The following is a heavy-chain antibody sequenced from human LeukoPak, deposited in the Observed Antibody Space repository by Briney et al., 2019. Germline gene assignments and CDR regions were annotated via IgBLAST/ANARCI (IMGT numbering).Heavy chain of an antibody. J-gene: IGHJ5*02. CDR2: IGASGEST. CDR1: GFTFSVAA. CDR3: AKDPDGLWS. V-gene: IGHV3-23*01. Sequence: GGSLRLSCAASGFTFSVAAMTWVRQAPGKGLEWVSLIGASGESTYYADSVKGRFTISRDNSKNTLSLQMNSLRAEDTAVYYCAKDPDGLWSWGQGTLVTVSS. D-gene: IGHD1-14*01.